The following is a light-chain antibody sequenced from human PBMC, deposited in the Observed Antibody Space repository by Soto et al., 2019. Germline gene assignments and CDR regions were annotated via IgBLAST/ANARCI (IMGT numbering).Light chain of an antibody. Sequence: QSALTQPASVSGSPGQSITISCTGTISDVGGYNYDSWYQHHPGKAPKLMIYEVSNRPSGVSNRFSGSKSGNTASLTISGRHAEDEADYYCSSYTSSTTHVVFGGGTQLTVL. CDR1: ISDVGGYNY. CDR2: EVS. CDR3: SSYTSSTTHVV. V-gene: IGLV2-14*01. J-gene: IGLJ2*01.